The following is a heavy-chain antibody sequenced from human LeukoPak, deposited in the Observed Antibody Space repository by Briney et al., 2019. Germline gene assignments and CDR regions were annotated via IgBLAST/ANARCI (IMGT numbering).Heavy chain of an antibody. V-gene: IGHV3-30*03. Sequence: GGSLRLSCAASGFTFRTSALYWVRQAPGKGLEWVAAISYDERDVYYADSVKGRFAISRDNSKDILYLQMNGLRLEDTAIYYCASLKEWLLLGGFDYWGQGALVTVSS. D-gene: IGHD3-22*01. CDR1: GFTFRTSA. CDR3: ASLKEWLLLGGFDY. J-gene: IGHJ4*02. CDR2: ISYDERDV.